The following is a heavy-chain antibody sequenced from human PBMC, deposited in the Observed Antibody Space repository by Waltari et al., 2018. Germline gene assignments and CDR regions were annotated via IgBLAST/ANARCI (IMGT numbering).Heavy chain of an antibody. CDR2: ISSSSSYI. D-gene: IGHD6-6*01. J-gene: IGHJ4*02. CDR3: ARDDIAARPRGPFDY. V-gene: IGHV3-21*01. Sequence: EVQLVESGGGLVKPGGSLRLSCAASGFTFSSYSMNWVRQAPGKGLEWVSSISSSSSYIYYADSEKGRFTNSRDNAKNSLYLQMNSLRAEDTAVYYCARDDIAARPRGPFDYWGQGTLVTVSS. CDR1: GFTFSSYS.